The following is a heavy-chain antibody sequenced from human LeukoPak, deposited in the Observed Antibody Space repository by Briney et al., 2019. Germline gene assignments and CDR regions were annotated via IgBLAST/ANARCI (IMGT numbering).Heavy chain of an antibody. CDR3: AKAVDRAMVTGDYFDY. CDR2: ISSSSSYI. CDR1: GFTFSSYS. V-gene: IGHV3-21*01. D-gene: IGHD5-18*01. Sequence: SGGSLRLSCAASGFTFSSYSMNWVRQTPGKGLEWVSSISSSSSYIYYADSVKGRFTISRDNAKNSLYLQMNSLRAEDTAVYYCAKAVDRAMVTGDYFDYWGQGTLVTVSS. J-gene: IGHJ4*02.